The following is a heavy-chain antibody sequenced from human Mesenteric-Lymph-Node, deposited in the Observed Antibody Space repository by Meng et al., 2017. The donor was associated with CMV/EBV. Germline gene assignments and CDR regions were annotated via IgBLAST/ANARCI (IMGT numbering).Heavy chain of an antibody. D-gene: IGHD3-3*01. CDR1: GYSFTSYW. CDR2: IYPGDSDT. J-gene: IGHJ3*02. CDR3: ASPEILSEYDAFDI. V-gene: IGHV5-51*01. Sequence: KVSCKGSGYSFTSYWIGWVRQMPGKALEWMGIIYPGDSDTRYSPSFQGQVTISADKSISTAYLQWSSLKASDTSMYYCASPEILSEYDAFDIWGQGTMVTVSS.